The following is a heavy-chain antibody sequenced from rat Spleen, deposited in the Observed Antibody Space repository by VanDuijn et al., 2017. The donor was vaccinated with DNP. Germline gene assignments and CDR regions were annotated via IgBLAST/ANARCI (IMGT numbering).Heavy chain of an antibody. V-gene: IGHV3-1*01. CDR3: ARWVWYFDY. Sequence: EVQLQESGPGLVKPSQSLSLTCSVTGYSITTNYWGWVRKFPGNKMEYIGHISFSGSPNYNPSLKSQISNTRDTSKNQFFLHLHSVTTEDTATYYCARWVWYFDYWGQGVMVTVSS. CDR2: ISFSGSP. J-gene: IGHJ2*01. CDR1: GYSITTNY.